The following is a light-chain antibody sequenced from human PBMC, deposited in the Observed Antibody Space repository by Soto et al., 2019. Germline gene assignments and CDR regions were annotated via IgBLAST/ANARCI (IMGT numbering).Light chain of an antibody. CDR3: QQRGNRPPT. CDR2: DAS. Sequence: LVSKSPGALSLYPRETAALSCGASQSVSSNLAWYQQKPGQAPRLLIYDASNRATGIPARFSGRGSGTDFTLTISSPEPEDFAVYYSQQRGNRPPTFGQGTRLEI. V-gene: IGKV3-11*01. CDR1: QSVSSN. J-gene: IGKJ5*01.